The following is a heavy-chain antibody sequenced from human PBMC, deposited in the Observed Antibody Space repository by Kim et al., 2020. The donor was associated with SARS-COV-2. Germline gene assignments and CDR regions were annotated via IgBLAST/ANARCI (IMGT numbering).Heavy chain of an antibody. Sequence: GGSLRLSCGASGFTFSNYGMTWVRQAPGKGLEWVSVIYSGASSIHYADSVKGRFTISRDDSKNTLYLQMNSLRAEDTAVYYCARGIEAAGSFGYWVQGT. V-gene: IGHV3-23*03. CDR2: IYSGASSI. J-gene: IGHJ4*02. D-gene: IGHD6-25*01. CDR1: GFTFSNYG. CDR3: ARGIEAAGSFGY.